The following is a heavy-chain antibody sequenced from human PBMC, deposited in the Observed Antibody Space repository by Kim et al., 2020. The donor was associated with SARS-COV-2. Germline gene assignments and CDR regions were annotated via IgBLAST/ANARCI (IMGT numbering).Heavy chain of an antibody. CDR2: IYYSGST. V-gene: IGHV4-39*07. CDR3: ARDPLRDLTVLGCYSHYDGMDV. J-gene: IGHJ6*02. Sequence: SETLSLTCSVSGGSISSSSYYWGWIRQPPGKGLEWIGSIYYSGSTYYNPSLKSRVTISVDTSKNQFSLKLSSVTAADTAVYHCARDPLRDLTVLGCYSHYDGMDVWGQGTTVTVSS. D-gene: IGHD4-4*01. CDR1: GGSISSSSYY.